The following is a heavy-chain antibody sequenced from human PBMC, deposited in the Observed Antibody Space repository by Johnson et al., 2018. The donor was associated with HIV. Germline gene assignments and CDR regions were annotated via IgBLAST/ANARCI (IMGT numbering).Heavy chain of an antibody. CDR2: IWYDGRNK. D-gene: IGHD6-6*01. J-gene: IGHJ3*02. Sequence: VQLVESGGGVVQPGRSLRLSCAASGFTFSSYGMHWVRQAPGKGLEWVAVIWYDGRNKYYADSVKGRFTVSRDNSKNSLYLQMNSLRAEDTALYFCARDGRGEQLVDQGDAFDIWGQGTMVTVSS. V-gene: IGHV3-33*08. CDR3: ARDGRGEQLVDQGDAFDI. CDR1: GFTFSSYG.